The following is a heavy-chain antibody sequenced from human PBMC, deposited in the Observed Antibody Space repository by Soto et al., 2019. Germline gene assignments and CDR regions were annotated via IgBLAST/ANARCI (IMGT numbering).Heavy chain of an antibody. CDR1: GGSISSSSYY. CDR2: IYYSGST. D-gene: IGHD3-10*01. Sequence: QLQLQESGPGLVKPSETLSLTCTVSGGSISSSSYYWGWIRQPPGKGLEWIGSIYYSGSTYYNPSRKRRVTISVDTSKRQFSVKLTSVTAAVTAVYYCATVWLGESQHWGQGTLVTVSS. CDR3: ATVWLGESQH. V-gene: IGHV4-39*01. J-gene: IGHJ1*01.